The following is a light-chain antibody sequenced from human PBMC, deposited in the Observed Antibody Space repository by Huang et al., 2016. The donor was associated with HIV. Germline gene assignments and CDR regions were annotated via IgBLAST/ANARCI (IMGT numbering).Light chain of an antibody. CDR3: QQSYSTPWT. CDR2: AAS. CDR1: QSISSY. J-gene: IGKJ1*01. Sequence: DIQMTQSPSSLSASVGDRVTITCRASQSISSYLNWYQQKPGKAPKLLIYAASRLQSGVQSRLSGSGSGTDFTLTISSLQPEDFATYYCQQSYSTPWTFGQGTKVEIK. V-gene: IGKV1-39*01.